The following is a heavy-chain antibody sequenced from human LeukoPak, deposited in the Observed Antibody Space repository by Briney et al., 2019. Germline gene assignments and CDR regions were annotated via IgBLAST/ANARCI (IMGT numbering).Heavy chain of an antibody. CDR3: ARGLLCSSTSGYDDY. CDR2: INHSGST. CDR1: GGSFSGYY. Sequence: PSETLSLTCAVYGGSFSGYYWSWIRQPPGKGLEWIGEINHSGSTNYNPSLKSRVTISVDTSKNQFSLKLSSVTAADTAVYYCARGLLCSSTSGYDDYWGQGTLVTVSS. J-gene: IGHJ4*02. D-gene: IGHD2-2*01. V-gene: IGHV4-34*01.